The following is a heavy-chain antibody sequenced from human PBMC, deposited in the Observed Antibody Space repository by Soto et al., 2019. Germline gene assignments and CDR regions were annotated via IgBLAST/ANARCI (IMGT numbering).Heavy chain of an antibody. CDR3: ARDEGLGVNYYYYGMDV. CDR1: GFTFSSYG. J-gene: IGHJ6*02. CDR2: IWYDGSNK. Sequence: QVPLVESGGGVVQPGRSLRLSCAASGFTFSSYGMHWVRQAPGKGLEWVAVIWYDGSNKYYADSVKGRFTISRDNSTNTLYLQMTSLRAEDTAVYYCARDEGLGVNYYYYGMDVWGQGTTVTVSS. D-gene: IGHD3-10*01. V-gene: IGHV3-33*01.